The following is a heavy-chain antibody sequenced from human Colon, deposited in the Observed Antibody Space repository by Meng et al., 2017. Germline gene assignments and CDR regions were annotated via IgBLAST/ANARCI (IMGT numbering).Heavy chain of an antibody. D-gene: IGHD3-22*01. J-gene: IGHJ4*02. CDR1: GYSFTTFG. Sequence: GRLVQSGSELRKPGASVKVSCKASGYSFTTFGINWVRQAPGQGLEWLGWINTNTQEPTYAQGFTGRYAFSLDTSVSTAYLQISSLESEDTAVYYCARKASGYSYSTNWGQGTLVTVSS. CDR3: ARKASGYSYSTN. CDR2: INTNTQEP. V-gene: IGHV7-4-1*02.